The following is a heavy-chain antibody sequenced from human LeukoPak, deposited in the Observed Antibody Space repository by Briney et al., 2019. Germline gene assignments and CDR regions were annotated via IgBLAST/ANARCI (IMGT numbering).Heavy chain of an antibody. J-gene: IGHJ4*02. V-gene: IGHV3-23*01. CDR3: GKGNWNDVGFDY. CDR1: GFTFSSYA. Sequence: PGGSLRLSCAASGFTFSSYAMSWVRQAPGKGLEWVSAISGSGGSTYYADSVKGRFTISGDNSKNTLYLQMNSLRAEDTAVYYCGKGNWNDVGFDYWGQGTLVTVSS. CDR2: ISGSGGST. D-gene: IGHD1-1*01.